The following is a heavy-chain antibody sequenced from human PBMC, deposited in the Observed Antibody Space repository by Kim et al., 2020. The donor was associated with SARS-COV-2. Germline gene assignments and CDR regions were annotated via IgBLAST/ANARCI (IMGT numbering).Heavy chain of an antibody. D-gene: IGHD3-10*01. CDR2: SFPIDSDT. J-gene: IGHJ4*03. CDR3: VRSPLLWFGEPTMRYFD. CDR1: GYSLTNYW. V-gene: IGHV5-51*01. Sequence: GESLKISCKASGYSLTNYWIGWVRQMPGKGLEWVGISFPIDSDTKFSPSFQGHVSIPADKTTSTAYLQWSSLKASDTAIYFCVRSPLLWFGEPTMRYFD.